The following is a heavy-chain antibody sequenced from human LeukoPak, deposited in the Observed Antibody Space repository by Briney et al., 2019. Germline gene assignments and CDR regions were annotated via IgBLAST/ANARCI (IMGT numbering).Heavy chain of an antibody. CDR1: GFTVSSNY. CDR2: IYSGGST. J-gene: IGHJ5*02. V-gene: IGHV3-66*01. Sequence: GGSLRLSCAASGFTVSSNYMSWVRQAPGKGLEWVSVIYSGGSTYYADSVKGRFTISRDNSKNTLYLQMNSLRAEDTAVYYCATNPKYYYDSSGYRTWGQGTLVTVSS. CDR3: ATNPKYYYDSSGYRT. D-gene: IGHD3-22*01.